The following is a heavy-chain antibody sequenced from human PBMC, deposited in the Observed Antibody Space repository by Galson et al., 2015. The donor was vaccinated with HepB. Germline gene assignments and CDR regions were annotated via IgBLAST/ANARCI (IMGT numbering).Heavy chain of an antibody. CDR2: VTGSGART. CDR3: AKGAYLSSAYLYGMDL. V-gene: IGHV3-23*01. J-gene: IGHJ6*02. D-gene: IGHD6-6*01. CDR1: GFRFNSYA. Sequence: SLILSCAASGFRFNSYAMTWVRQAPGTRLEWVSGVTGSGARTYSADFVKDRFTISRDNSKNNLFLQVTSLVVEATAVYYCAKGAYLSSAYLYGMDLWGHGTTVIVSS.